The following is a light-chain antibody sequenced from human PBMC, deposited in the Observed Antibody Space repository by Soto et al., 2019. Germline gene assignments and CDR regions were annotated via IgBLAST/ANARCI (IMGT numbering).Light chain of an antibody. Sequence: QSVLTQPPSVSAAPGQKVTISCSGSSSNIGKNYVSWFQQLPGTAPKLLIYDNDKRPSGISDRFSGSKSGTSATLGITGLQTGDQADYYCGTWEIRLSGWVFGGGIKLTVL. CDR2: DND. V-gene: IGLV1-51*01. CDR3: GTWEIRLSGWV. CDR1: SSNIGKNY. J-gene: IGLJ3*02.